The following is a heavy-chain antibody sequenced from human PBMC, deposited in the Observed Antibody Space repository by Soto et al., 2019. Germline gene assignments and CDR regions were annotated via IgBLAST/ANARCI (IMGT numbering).Heavy chain of an antibody. CDR1: GYTFASYA. J-gene: IGHJ4*02. Sequence: QVQLVQSGAEVKKPGASVKVSCKASGYTFASYAISWMRQAPGQGLEWMGWISAYNGNTNYAQKLXGRVPMPTATSTSTAYMGLRSLGSDDTAVYYCARDPPPPDYWGQGTLVTVSS. V-gene: IGHV1-18*01. CDR2: ISAYNGNT. CDR3: ARDPPPPDY.